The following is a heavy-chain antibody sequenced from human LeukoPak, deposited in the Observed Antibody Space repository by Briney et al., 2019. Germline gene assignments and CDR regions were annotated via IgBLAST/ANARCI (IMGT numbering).Heavy chain of an antibody. V-gene: IGHV3-23*01. CDR1: ALPHSRPA. Sequence: GGTLRLLRAPSALPHSRPATMGAPHPRAKGLVRALTISGNGGRTYYADSVKGRFTISRDNSKNTLYLQMNSLRVEDTAVYYCAKPPPDSSSWLFDYWGQGTLVTVSS. D-gene: IGHD6-13*01. J-gene: IGHJ4*02. CDR3: AKPPPDSSSWLFDY. CDR2: ISGNGGRT.